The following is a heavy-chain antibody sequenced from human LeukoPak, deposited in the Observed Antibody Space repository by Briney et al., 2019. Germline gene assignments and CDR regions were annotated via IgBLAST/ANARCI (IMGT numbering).Heavy chain of an antibody. CDR3: ARILGYCTNGVCAKYYFDY. D-gene: IGHD2-8*01. J-gene: IGHJ4*02. CDR2: IYYSGST. CDR1: GGSISSSSYY. V-gene: IGHV4-39*07. Sequence: SETLSLTCTVSGGSISSSSYYWGWIRQPPGKGLEWIGSIYYSGSTYYNPSLKSRVTISVDTSKNQFSLKLSSVTAADTAVYYCARILGYCTNGVCAKYYFDYWGQGTLVTVSS.